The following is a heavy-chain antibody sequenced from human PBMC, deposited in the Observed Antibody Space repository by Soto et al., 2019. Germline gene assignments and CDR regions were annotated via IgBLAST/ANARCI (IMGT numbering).Heavy chain of an antibody. Sequence: GASVKGSCKASGLRLRNYAVQWVRQARGQRPEWIGWIVFGSGNTNYSQKLQERVTLTRDTSTNTVYMELRRLGIEDTAVYYCAAESMPVVTSAVDYSGQGTRRTVSS. J-gene: IGHJ4*02. CDR1: GLRLRNYA. CDR2: IVFGSGNT. D-gene: IGHD2-21*02. V-gene: IGHV1-58*01. CDR3: AAESMPVVTSAVDY.